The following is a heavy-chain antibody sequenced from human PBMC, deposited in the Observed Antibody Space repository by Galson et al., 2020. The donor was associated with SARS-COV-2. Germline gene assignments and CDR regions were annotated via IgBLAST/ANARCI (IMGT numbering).Heavy chain of an antibody. CDR2: ISASGGST. Sequence: GGSLRLSCAGSGFTFNSYALSWVRKAPGKGLEWVSGISASGGSTYYADSVKGRMTISRDESANTMFLQMTSLRVDDTAVYYCAKDPFGSGNWYFHLWGRGTLVTVSS. V-gene: IGHV3-23*01. J-gene: IGHJ2*01. CDR1: GFTFNSYA. D-gene: IGHD1-1*01. CDR3: AKDPFGSGNWYFHL.